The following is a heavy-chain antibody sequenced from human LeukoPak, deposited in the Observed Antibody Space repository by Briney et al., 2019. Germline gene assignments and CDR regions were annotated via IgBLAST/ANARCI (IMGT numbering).Heavy chain of an antibody. CDR2: ISAQHGQT. Sequence: GASVKVSCKTSGYSENFYGITWVRQVAGQGLEWMGWISAQHGQTEYAPNSQDRVTMTTDTYTNTAYMELRSLRSDDTAVYYCAGGPDYGGTIDYWGQGTLVTVSS. D-gene: IGHD4-23*01. V-gene: IGHV1-18*01. CDR3: AGGPDYGGTIDY. CDR1: GYSENFYG. J-gene: IGHJ4*02.